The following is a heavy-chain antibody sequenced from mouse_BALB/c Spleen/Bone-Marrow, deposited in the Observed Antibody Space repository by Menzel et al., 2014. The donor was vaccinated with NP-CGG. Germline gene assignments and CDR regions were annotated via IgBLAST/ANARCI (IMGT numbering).Heavy chain of an antibody. Sequence: VQLQQPGPELVKPGAPMKISCKASGYSFTGYTMNWVRQSHGTKLEWIGLINPYNGDTYYNQRFKDKATLTVDKSSSTAHMELLSPTSEDSAVYYCVRGEDGFASWGQGTLVTVSA. CDR3: VRGEDGFAS. V-gene: IGHV1-37*01. CDR1: GYSFTGYT. CDR2: INPYNGDT. J-gene: IGHJ3*01.